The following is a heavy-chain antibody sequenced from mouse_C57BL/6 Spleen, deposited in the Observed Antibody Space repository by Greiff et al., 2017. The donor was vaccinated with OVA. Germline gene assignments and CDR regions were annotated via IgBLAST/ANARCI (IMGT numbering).Heavy chain of an antibody. CDR1: GFTFTDYY. CDR2: IRNKANGYTT. Sequence: EVQVVESGGGLVQPGGSLSLSCAASGFTFTDYYMSWVRQPPGTALEWLGFIRNKANGYTTEYSASVKGRFTISRDNSQSILYLQMTALKDEDSSTYYSARSSTVVEGYFDVWGTGTTVTVSS. J-gene: IGHJ1*03. CDR3: ARSSTVVEGYFDV. D-gene: IGHD1-1*01. V-gene: IGHV7-3*01.